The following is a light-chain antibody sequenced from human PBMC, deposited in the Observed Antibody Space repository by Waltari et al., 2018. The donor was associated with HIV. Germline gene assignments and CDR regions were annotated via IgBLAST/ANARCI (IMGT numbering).Light chain of an antibody. CDR1: QSLVRSDGDSY. CDR2: KTS. J-gene: IGKJ4*01. V-gene: IGKV2-24*01. Sequence: DIVMTQTPLSSPVTLGQPASISCRSSQSLVRSDGDSYLSWLHQRPGQPPRVLIYKTSNRFSGVPDRFSGSGSVTYFTLTISRVEAEDVGIYYCMQTTQFPLTFGGGTKVEIK. CDR3: MQTTQFPLT.